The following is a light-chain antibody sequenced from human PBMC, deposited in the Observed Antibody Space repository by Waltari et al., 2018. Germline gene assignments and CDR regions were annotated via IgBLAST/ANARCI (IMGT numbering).Light chain of an antibody. CDR1: KLGDKY. CDR3: QAWDSSTVV. J-gene: IGLJ2*01. Sequence: SYELTPSPSVSVSPGQTASITCSGDKLGDKYACWYQQKPGQSPVLVIYQDSKRPSGIPERFSGSNSGITATLTISGTQAMDEADYYCQAWDSSTVVFGGGTKLTVL. V-gene: IGLV3-1*01. CDR2: QDS.